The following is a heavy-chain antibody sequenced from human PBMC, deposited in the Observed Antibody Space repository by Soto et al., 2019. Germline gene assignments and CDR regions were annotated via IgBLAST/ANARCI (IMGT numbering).Heavy chain of an antibody. CDR1: GFTFSSYG. V-gene: IGHV3-30*18. CDR3: AKESALYGMDV. Sequence: QVQLVESGGGVVQPGRSLRLSCAASGFTFSSYGMHWVRQAPGKGLEWVAVISYDGSNKYYADSVKGRFTISRDNSKNTVYLQMNSLRAEDTAVYYCAKESALYGMDVWGQGTTVTVSS. CDR2: ISYDGSNK. J-gene: IGHJ6*02.